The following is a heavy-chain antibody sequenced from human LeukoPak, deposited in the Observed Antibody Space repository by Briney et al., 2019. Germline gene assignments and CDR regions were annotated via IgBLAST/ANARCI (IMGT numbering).Heavy chain of an antibody. D-gene: IGHD5-18*01. V-gene: IGHV3-66*01. CDR3: ASGYSYGYYDY. J-gene: IGHJ4*02. CDR2: IYSGGST. Sequence: GGSLRLSCAASGFTVSSNYMSWVRQAPGKGLEWVSVIYSGGSTYYADSVKGRFTISRDNSKNTLYLQMNSLSAEDTAVYYCASGYSYGYYDYWGQGTLVTVSS. CDR1: GFTVSSNY.